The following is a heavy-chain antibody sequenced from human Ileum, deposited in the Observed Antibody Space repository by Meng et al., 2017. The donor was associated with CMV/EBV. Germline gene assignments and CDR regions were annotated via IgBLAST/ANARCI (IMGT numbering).Heavy chain of an antibody. J-gene: IGHJ4*02. CDR3: ARGPSLSSDMAPPYPFY. Sequence: SETLSLTCAVYGESFSDYYRSWIRQPPGKGLKWIGEINPGGSTTYNPSLKSLVIIPVDTSKKQFSLRLTSGNAAETARYYCARGPSLSSDMAPPYPFYWGQGTLVTVSS. V-gene: IGHV4-34*01. CDR2: INPGGST. D-gene: IGHD2-15*01. CDR1: GESFSDYY.